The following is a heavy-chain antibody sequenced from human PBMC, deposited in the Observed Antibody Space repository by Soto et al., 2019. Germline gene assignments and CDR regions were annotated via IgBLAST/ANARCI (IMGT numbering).Heavy chain of an antibody. Sequence: EVQLVESGGGLVQPGGSLRLSCAASGFTFSSYEMNWVRQAPGKGLEWVSYISSSGSTIYYADSVKGRFTISRDNAKNSLYLKMNSLRAGDRAFIYCGREGEYLGYDFLTVFYIYFDYWGQGTLVPVSS. CDR3: GREGEYLGYDFLTVFYIYFDY. CDR1: GFTFSSYE. CDR2: ISSSGSTI. V-gene: IGHV3-48*03. J-gene: IGHJ4*02. D-gene: IGHD3-9*01.